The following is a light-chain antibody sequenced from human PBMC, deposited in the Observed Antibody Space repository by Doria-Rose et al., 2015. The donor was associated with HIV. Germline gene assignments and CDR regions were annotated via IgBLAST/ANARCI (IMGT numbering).Light chain of an antibody. Sequence: EIVLTQSPLSLPVTPGQPASISCRSSQSLLHTIGYNYLDWYLQKPGQSPQLLIYLGSNRASGVPDRFSGSGSGTDFTLKISRVEAEDVGVYYCMQALQTPYTFGQGTKREIK. CDR1: QSLLHTIGYNY. CDR2: LGS. CDR3: MQALQTPYT. V-gene: IGKV2-28*01. J-gene: IGKJ2*01.